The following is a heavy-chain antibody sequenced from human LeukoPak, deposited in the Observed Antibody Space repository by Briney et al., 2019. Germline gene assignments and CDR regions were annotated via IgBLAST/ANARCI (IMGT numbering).Heavy chain of an antibody. J-gene: IGHJ4*02. CDR1: GYTFTSYG. V-gene: IGHV1-18*01. CDR2: ISDYNGNT. Sequence: ASVKVSCKASGYTFTSYGISWVRQAPGQGLEWMGWISDYNGNTNYAQKLQGRVTMTTDTSTSTAYMELRSLRSDDTAVYYCARVQDTIRPFDYWGQGTLVTVSS. D-gene: IGHD2-21*01. CDR3: ARVQDTIRPFDY.